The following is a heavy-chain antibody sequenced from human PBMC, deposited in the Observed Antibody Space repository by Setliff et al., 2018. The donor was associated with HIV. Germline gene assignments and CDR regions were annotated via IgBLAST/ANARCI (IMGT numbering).Heavy chain of an antibody. CDR2: INHSGST. Sequence: SETLSLTCAVYGGSFSGYYWSWIRQPPGKGLEWIGEINHSGSTNYNMSLWSRVTISLDASRNQFSLELISVTAADTAVYYCAGGPGTTSIDYWAQGPLVTVSS. V-gene: IGHV4-34*01. D-gene: IGHD1-26*01. CDR1: GGSFSGYY. CDR3: AGGPGTTSIDY. J-gene: IGHJ4*02.